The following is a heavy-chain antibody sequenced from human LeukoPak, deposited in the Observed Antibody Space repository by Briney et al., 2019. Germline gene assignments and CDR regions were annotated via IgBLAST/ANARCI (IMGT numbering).Heavy chain of an antibody. Sequence: GESLKISCKGSGYSFSSYWIGWVRQLPGKGLGWLGINYPCDSDSRYSPSFQGQVTISADKSIRTAYLQWSSLKASDTAMYYCSRRGYNGNFLGYWGQGTLVTVSS. CDR3: SRRGYNGNFLGY. CDR1: GYSFSSYW. D-gene: IGHD5-24*01. J-gene: IGHJ4*02. V-gene: IGHV5-51*01. CDR2: NYPCDSDS.